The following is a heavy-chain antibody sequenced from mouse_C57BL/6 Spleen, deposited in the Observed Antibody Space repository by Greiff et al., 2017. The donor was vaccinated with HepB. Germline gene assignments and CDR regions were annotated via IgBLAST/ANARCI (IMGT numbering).Heavy chain of an antibody. V-gene: IGHV1-59*01. Sequence: QVQLQQPGAELVRPGTSVKLSCKASGYTFTSYWMHWVKQRPGQGLEWIGVIDPSDSYTNYNQKFKGKATLTVDTSSSTAYMQLSSLTSEDSAVYYCARSGYGKGYYAMDYWGQGTSVTVSS. J-gene: IGHJ4*01. CDR2: IDPSDSYT. CDR1: GYTFTSYW. D-gene: IGHD2-10*02. CDR3: ARSGYGKGYYAMDY.